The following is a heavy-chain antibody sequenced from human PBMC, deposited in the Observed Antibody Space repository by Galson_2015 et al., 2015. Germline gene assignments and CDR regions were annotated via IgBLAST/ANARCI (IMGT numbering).Heavy chain of an antibody. CDR2: VSDSGGTT. Sequence: SLRLSCAASGFTFTKHAMSWVRQAPGKGLEWVAGVSDSGGTTYYADSVKGRVTISRDNLKNSLDLEMNSLRVEDTAVYLCAKDRSRMLASGAFFHWGQGTLVAVSS. D-gene: IGHD2-15*01. CDR1: GFTFTKHA. J-gene: IGHJ4*02. V-gene: IGHV3-23*01. CDR3: AKDRSRMLASGAFFH.